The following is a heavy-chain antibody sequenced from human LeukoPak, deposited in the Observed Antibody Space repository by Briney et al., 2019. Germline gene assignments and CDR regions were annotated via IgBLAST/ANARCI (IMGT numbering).Heavy chain of an antibody. CDR1: GGSISSGGYY. V-gene: IGHV4-31*03. CDR2: IYYSGST. D-gene: IGHD3-16*01. Sequence: SQTLSLTCTVSGGSISSGGYYWSWIRQHPGKGLEWIGYIYYSGSTYYNPSLKSRVTISVDASKNQFSLKLSSVTAADTAVYYCAREGGYEVFHYFDYWGQGTLVTVSS. CDR3: AREGGYEVFHYFDY. J-gene: IGHJ4*02.